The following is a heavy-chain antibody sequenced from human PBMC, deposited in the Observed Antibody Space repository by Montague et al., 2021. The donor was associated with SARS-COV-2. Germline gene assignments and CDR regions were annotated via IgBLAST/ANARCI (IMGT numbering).Heavy chain of an antibody. J-gene: IGHJ6*02. V-gene: IGHV4-59*08. CDR2: IYYSGST. CDR1: GGSISSYY. CDR3: GRAGSGSYSFYYYYGMDF. D-gene: IGHD3-10*01. Sequence: SETLSLTCTVSGGSISSYYWSWIRQPPGKGLEWIGYIYYSGSTNYNPSLKSRVTISVDTSKNQFSLKLSSVTAADTAVYYCGRAGSGSYSFYYYYGMDFWGQGTTVTVSS.